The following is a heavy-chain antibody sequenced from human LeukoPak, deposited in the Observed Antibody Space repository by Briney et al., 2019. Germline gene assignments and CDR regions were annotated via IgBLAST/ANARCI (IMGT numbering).Heavy chain of an antibody. Sequence: PGGSLRLSCAASGFTFSSYGMHWVRQAPGKGLEGVAVIWYDGSNKYYADSVKGRFTISRDNSKNTLYLQMNSLRAEDTAVYYCAKGGYSGYDWGPFDYWGQGTLLTVSS. CDR1: GFTFSSYG. J-gene: IGHJ4*02. CDR2: IWYDGSNK. CDR3: AKGGYSGYDWGPFDY. V-gene: IGHV3-33*06. D-gene: IGHD5-12*01.